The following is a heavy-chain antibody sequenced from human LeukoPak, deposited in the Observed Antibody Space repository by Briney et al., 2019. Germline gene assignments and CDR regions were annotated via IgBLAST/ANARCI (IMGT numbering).Heavy chain of an antibody. V-gene: IGHV4-39*01. Sequence: PSETLSLTCSASGGSISRSSYNWGWIRQPPGKGLEWIGSIYYSGRTYYNPSLKSRVTISVDTSKNQFSLKLSSVTAADMAVYYCARIITYYDFSCWFDPWGQGTLVTVSS. CDR1: GGSISRSSYN. J-gene: IGHJ5*02. CDR3: ARIITYYDFSCWFDP. D-gene: IGHD3-3*01. CDR2: IYYSGRT.